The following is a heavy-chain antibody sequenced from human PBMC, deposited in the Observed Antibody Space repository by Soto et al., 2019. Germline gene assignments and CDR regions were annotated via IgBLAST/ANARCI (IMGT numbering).Heavy chain of an antibody. CDR2: ISAYNGNT. D-gene: IGHD1-1*01. Sequence: ASVKVSCKASGYTFISYGISWVRQAPGQGLEWMGWISAYNGNTNYAQKLQGRVTMTTDTSTSTAYMGLRSLRSDDTAVYYCARNDGWSGNGLGDYWGQGTLVTVSS. V-gene: IGHV1-18*01. CDR1: GYTFISYG. J-gene: IGHJ4*02. CDR3: ARNDGWSGNGLGDY.